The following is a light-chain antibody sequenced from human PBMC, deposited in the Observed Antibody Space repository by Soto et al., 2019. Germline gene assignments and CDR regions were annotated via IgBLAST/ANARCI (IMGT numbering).Light chain of an antibody. CDR1: QSVSSN. J-gene: IGKJ2*01. V-gene: IGKV3-15*01. Sequence: DIVVTQSPATLSASPGERATLSCRANQSVSSNLAWYQHKPGLAPRLLIYGASTRATGIPARFSGSGSGTEFTLTISSLQSEDFAVYYCQQYNNWPRTFGQGTKLEIK. CDR3: QQYNNWPRT. CDR2: GAS.